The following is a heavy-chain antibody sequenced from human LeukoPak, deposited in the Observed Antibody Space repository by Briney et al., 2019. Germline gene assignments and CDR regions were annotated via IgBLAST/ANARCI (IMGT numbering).Heavy chain of an antibody. CDR3: TTLEDSRGYLDY. CDR2: IKDRTDGGTT. V-gene: IGHV3-15*01. D-gene: IGHD3-22*01. J-gene: IGHJ4*02. Sequence: GSLRLSRAASGFTFRNAWMSSVRQTPGKGLEWVGRIKDRTDGGTTDYAAPVKGRFTISRDDSKNTLYLQMNSLKTEDTAVYYCTTLEDSRGYLDYWGQGTLVTVSS. CDR1: GFTFRNAW.